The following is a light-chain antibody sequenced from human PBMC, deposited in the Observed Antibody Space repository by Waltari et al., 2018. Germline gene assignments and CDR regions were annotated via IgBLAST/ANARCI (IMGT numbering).Light chain of an antibody. CDR3: SSYTSNTTPMI. CDR1: SSDIGGYDY. CDR2: EVT. V-gene: IGLV2-14*01. J-gene: IGLJ2*01. Sequence: QSALTQPASVSGSPGQSITISCTGTSSDIGGYDYVSWFQQHPGNAPKLMIYEVTNRPSGVSNRFSGSKSGNTASLTISGLQAEDEAEYFCSSYTSNTTPMIFGGGTKLTVL.